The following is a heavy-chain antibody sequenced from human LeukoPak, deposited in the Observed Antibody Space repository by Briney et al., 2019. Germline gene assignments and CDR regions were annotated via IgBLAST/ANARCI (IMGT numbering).Heavy chain of an antibody. Sequence: GASVKVSCKASGGTFSSYAISWVRQAPGQGLEWMGGIIPIFGTANYAQKFQGRVTITADESTSTAYMELSSLRSEDTAVYYCARHFERGGDYDYWGQGTLVTVSS. CDR3: ARHFERGGDYDY. V-gene: IGHV1-69*13. J-gene: IGHJ4*02. D-gene: IGHD2-21*02. CDR2: IIPIFGTA. CDR1: GGTFSSYA.